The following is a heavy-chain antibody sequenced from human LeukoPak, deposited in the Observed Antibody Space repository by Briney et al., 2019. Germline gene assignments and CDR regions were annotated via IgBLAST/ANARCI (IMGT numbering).Heavy chain of an antibody. D-gene: IGHD2/OR15-2a*01. CDR1: GFTFSIYG. CDR3: AKDLYKYLGFFDY. J-gene: IGHJ4*02. V-gene: IGHV3-30*02. CDR2: ISYDGSNR. Sequence: GGSLRLSCAASGFTFSIYGIHWVRQAPGKGLEWVAFISYDGSNRNYADSVKDRFFISRDNSKNTLFLQMNSLRAEDTAVYYCAKDLYKYLGFFDYWGQGTLVTVSS.